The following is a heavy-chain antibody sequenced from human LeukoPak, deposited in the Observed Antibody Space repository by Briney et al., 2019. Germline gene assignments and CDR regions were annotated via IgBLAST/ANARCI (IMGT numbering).Heavy chain of an antibody. D-gene: IGHD3-16*02. CDR2: IWYDGTNK. V-gene: IGHV3-33*01. Sequence: PGGSLRLSCAASGFTFSSFGMHWVRRAPGKGLEWVALIWYDGTNKYYADSVKGRFTISRDNSKNTLYLQMNSLRAEDTAVYYCARDGYDCAWGSYRPVKDAFDIWGQGTMVTVSS. CDR3: ARDGYDCAWGSYRPVKDAFDI. CDR1: GFTFSSFG. J-gene: IGHJ3*02.